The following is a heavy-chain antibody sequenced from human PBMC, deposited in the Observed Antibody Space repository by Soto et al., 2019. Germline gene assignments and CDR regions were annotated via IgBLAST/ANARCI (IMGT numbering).Heavy chain of an antibody. J-gene: IGHJ6*02. Sequence: PGGSLRLSCAASGFTFSSYAMHWVRQAPGKGLEWVAVISYDGSNKYYADSVKGRFTISRDNSKDTLYLQMNSLRAEDTAVYYCARGRQLVPAGYYYYGMDVWGQGTTVTVSS. CDR2: ISYDGSNK. CDR3: ARGRQLVPAGYYYYGMDV. CDR1: GFTFSSYA. D-gene: IGHD6-13*01. V-gene: IGHV3-30-3*01.